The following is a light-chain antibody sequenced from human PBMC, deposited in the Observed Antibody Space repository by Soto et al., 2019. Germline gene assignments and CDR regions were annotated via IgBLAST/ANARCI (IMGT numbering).Light chain of an antibody. V-gene: IGLV7-43*01. CDR2: STS. J-gene: IGLJ2*01. CDR3: LLYYGGAQNVV. CDR1: TGAVTSGYY. Sequence: QTVVTQEPSLTVSPGGTVTLTCASSTGAVTSGYYPSWFQQKPGQAPRPLIYSTSNKHSWTPARFSGSLRGGKAALTLSGVQPEDEAEYYCLLYYGGAQNVVFGGGTKLTVL.